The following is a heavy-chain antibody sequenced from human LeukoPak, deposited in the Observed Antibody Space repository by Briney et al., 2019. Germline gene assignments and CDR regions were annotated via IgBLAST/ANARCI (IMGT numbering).Heavy chain of an antibody. J-gene: IGHJ4*02. CDR3: ARGRWPPLPTY. CDR2: SYYSGST. Sequence: SETLSLTCAVYGGSFSGYYWSWIRQPPGKGLEWIGYSYYSGSTYYNPSLKSRVTISVDTSKNQFSLKLSSVTAADTAVYYCARGRWPPLPTYWGQGTLVTVSS. CDR1: GGSFSGYY. V-gene: IGHV4-30-4*08. D-gene: IGHD5-24*01.